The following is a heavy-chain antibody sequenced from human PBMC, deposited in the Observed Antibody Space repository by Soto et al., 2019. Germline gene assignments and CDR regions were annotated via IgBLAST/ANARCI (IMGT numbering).Heavy chain of an antibody. CDR1: GLTFSMYW. CDR2: ISDDGTST. V-gene: IGHV3-74*01. J-gene: IGHJ4*02. Sequence: PRHSFGFSGLTFSMYWMRCSRQDPWQSLFWFSRISDDGTSTNYADSVRGRFTISRDNSKNPRYFQMNNLKPDDTVTYYCTRGPRADSFGSEAHWGQGSAVTVSS. D-gene: IGHD3-16*01. CDR3: TRGPRADSFGSEAH.